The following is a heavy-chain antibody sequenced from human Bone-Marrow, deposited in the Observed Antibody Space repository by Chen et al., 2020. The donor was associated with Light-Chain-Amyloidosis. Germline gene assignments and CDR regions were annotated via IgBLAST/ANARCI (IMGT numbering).Heavy chain of an antibody. D-gene: IGHD3-22*01. CDR1: GFTFDTHA. CDR2: ITLRGGST. J-gene: IGHJ4*02. CDR3: AKDRPNFYESTGAYYKPRGDF. V-gene: IGHV3-23*01. Sequence: EVQLLQSGGGSVQPGGSLRLSCVASGFTFDTHAMSWVRQTPGKGLEWVASITLRGGSTFYADSVQDRFTISRDNAKNTLYLHMSSLRVEDTALYYCAKDRPNFYESTGAYYKPRGDFWGQGTPVAVSS.